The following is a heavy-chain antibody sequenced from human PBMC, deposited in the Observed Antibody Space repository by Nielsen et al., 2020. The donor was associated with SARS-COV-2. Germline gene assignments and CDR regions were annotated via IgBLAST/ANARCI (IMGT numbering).Heavy chain of an antibody. CDR2: ISWNSGSI. D-gene: IGHD3-3*01. V-gene: IGHV3-9*01. CDR1: GSTFSSYW. CDR3: AKITILGDYGMDV. J-gene: IGHJ6*02. Sequence: GGSLRLSCAASGSTFSSYWMHWVRQAPGKGLEWVSGISWNSGSIGYADSVKGRFTISRDNAKNSLYLQMNSLRAEDTALYYCAKITILGDYGMDVWGQGTTVTVSS.